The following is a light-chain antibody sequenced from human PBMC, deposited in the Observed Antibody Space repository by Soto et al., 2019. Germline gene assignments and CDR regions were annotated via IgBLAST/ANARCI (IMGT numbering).Light chain of an antibody. V-gene: IGKV1-5*01. Sequence: DMEMTQSPSTLSVSVGDRVTITCRASQSLSTWLAWYQQKPGKAPKLLIYDASSMETGIPSRFRGSGSGTEFTLTIRSLQPDDWAHEYCQQDNSWQYTIGQGTKLEIK. CDR1: QSLSTW. CDR3: QQDNSWQYT. J-gene: IGKJ2*01. CDR2: DAS.